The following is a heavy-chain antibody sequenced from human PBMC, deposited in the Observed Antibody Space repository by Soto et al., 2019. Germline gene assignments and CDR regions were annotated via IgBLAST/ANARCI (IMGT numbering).Heavy chain of an antibody. CDR3: ARGRPVPY. J-gene: IGHJ4*02. V-gene: IGHV3-7*01. CDR2: VNQDGSEK. CDR1: GFTFSSYW. D-gene: IGHD3-10*01. Sequence: EVQLVESGGGLVQPGGSLRLSCAASGFTFSSYWMSWVRQAPGKGLEWVANVNQDGSEKFYVDSVKGRFTISRDNAMNSRYLQMNSLRAEDTAVYYCARGRPVPYWGQGTLVTVSS.